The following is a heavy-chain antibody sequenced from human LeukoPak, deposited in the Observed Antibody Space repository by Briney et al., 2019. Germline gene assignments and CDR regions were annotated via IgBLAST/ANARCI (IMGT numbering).Heavy chain of an antibody. CDR2: FDPEDGET. CDR1: GYTLTELS. V-gene: IGHV1-24*01. CDR3: ATAPGPGYCSSTSCQTFDY. J-gene: IGHJ4*02. D-gene: IGHD2-2*01. Sequence: ASVKVSCKVSGYTLTELSMHWVRQAPGKGLEWMGGFDPEDGETIYAQKFQGRVTMTEDTSTDTAYMELSSLRSENTAVYYCATAPGPGYCSSTSCQTFDYWGQGTLVTVSS.